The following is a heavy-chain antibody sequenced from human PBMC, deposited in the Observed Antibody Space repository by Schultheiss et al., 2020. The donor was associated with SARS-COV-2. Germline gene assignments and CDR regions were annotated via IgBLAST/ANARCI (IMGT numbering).Heavy chain of an antibody. CDR3: AKVYYGDYVTPLDY. D-gene: IGHD4-17*01. CDR2: IRSKAYGGTT. Sequence: GGSLRLSCTASGFTFGDYAMSWFRQAPGKGLEWVGFIRSKAYGGTTEYAASVKGRFTISRDDSKSIAYLQMNSLKTEDTAVYYCAKVYYGDYVTPLDYWGQGTLVTVSS. V-gene: IGHV3-49*03. CDR1: GFTFGDYA. J-gene: IGHJ4*02.